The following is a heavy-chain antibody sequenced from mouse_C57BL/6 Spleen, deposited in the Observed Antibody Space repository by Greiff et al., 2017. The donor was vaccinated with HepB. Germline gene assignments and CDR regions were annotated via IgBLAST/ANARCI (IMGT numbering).Heavy chain of an antibody. Sequence: QVQLKESGAELVKPGASVKMSCKASGYTFTTYPIEWMKQNHGKSLEWIGNFHPYNDDTKYNEKFKGKATLTVEKSSSTVYLELSRLTSDDSAVYYCASFHYYGSSYFDYWGQGTTLTVSS. V-gene: IGHV1-47*01. CDR1: GYTFTTYP. D-gene: IGHD1-1*01. CDR3: ASFHYYGSSYFDY. J-gene: IGHJ2*01. CDR2: FHPYNDDT.